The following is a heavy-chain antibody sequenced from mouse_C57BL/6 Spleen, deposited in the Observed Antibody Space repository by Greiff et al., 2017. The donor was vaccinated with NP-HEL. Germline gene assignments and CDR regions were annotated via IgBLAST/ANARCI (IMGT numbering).Heavy chain of an antibody. CDR3: AIGDYSNYGLFAY. Sequence: QVQLQQSGAELVRPGSSVKLSCKASGYTFTSYWMDWVKQRPGQGLEWIGNIYPSDSETHYNQKFKDKATLTVDKSSSTAYMQRSSLTSEDSAVYYCAIGDYSNYGLFAYWGQGTLVTVSA. J-gene: IGHJ3*01. CDR1: GYTFTSYW. D-gene: IGHD2-5*01. CDR2: IYPSDSET. V-gene: IGHV1-61*01.